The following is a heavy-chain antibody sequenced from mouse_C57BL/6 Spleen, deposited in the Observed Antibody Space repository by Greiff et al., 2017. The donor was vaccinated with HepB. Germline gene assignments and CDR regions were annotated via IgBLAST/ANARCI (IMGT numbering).Heavy chain of an antibody. D-gene: IGHD1-1*01. CDR3: AVGGVYGGFAY. Sequence: VQLQQSGAELVRPGSSVKLSCKASGYTFTSYWMHWVKQRPIQGLEWIGNIDPSDSETHYNQKFKDKATLTVDKSSSTAYMQLSSLTSEDSAVYCCAVGGVYGGFAYWGQGTLVTVSA. V-gene: IGHV1-52*01. CDR1: GYTFTSYW. CDR2: IDPSDSET. J-gene: IGHJ3*01.